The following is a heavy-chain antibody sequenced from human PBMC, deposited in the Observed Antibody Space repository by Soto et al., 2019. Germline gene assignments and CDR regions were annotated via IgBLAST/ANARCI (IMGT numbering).Heavy chain of an antibody. CDR1: GGAISTYY. D-gene: IGHD3-3*01. J-gene: IGHJ5*02. CDR3: ARGQRFSDWFDP. Sequence: QVHLQESGPGLVKPSETLSLTCTVSGGAISTYYWTWIRQPARKGLEWIGRIYSSGTTKYNPSLQSRVTMSPDTSNNQFSLRLTSVTAADTAVYYCARGQRFSDWFDPWGQGTLVTVSS. CDR2: IYSSGTT. V-gene: IGHV4-4*07.